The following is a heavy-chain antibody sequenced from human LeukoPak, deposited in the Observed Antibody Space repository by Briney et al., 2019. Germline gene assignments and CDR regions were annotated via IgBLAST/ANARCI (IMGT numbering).Heavy chain of an antibody. D-gene: IGHD1-26*01. CDR2: IYFSGSA. CDR1: GGSNSSSSYS. V-gene: IGHV4-39*07. Sequence: SETLSLTCSVSGGSNSSSSYSWGWIRQSPGKGLEWIGSIYFSGSAYYNPSLKSRVTISVDTSKNQFSLRLNSVTAADTAVYYCARFLRGATNALEIWGQGTMVTVSS. J-gene: IGHJ3*02. CDR3: ARFLRGATNALEI.